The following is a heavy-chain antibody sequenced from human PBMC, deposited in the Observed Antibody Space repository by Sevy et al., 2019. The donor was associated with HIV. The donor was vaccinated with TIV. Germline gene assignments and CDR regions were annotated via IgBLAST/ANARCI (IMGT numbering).Heavy chain of an antibody. Sequence: GGSLRLSCAASGFTFSSYGMHWVRQAPGKGLEWVAVIWYDGSNKYYADSVKGRFIISRDNSKNTLYLQMNSLRAEDTAVYYCARAVGAQLKDAFDIWGQGTMVTVSS. CDR2: IWYDGSNK. D-gene: IGHD1-26*01. CDR3: ARAVGAQLKDAFDI. CDR1: GFTFSSYG. V-gene: IGHV3-33*01. J-gene: IGHJ3*02.